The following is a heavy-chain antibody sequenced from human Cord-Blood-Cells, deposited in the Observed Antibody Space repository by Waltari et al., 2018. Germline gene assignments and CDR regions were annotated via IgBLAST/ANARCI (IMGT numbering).Heavy chain of an antibody. V-gene: IGHV1-8*01. Sequence: QVQLVQSGAAAKQPGASVKVSCTPSGYTFPSSDSNWVRQATGQGLEWMGWMNPNSGNTGYAQKFQGRVTMTRNTSISTAYMELSSLRSEDTAVYYCARGGDSSSFQNDYWGQGTLVTVSS. CDR2: MNPNSGNT. CDR1: GYTFPSSD. D-gene: IGHD6-13*01. CDR3: ARGGDSSSFQNDY. J-gene: IGHJ4*02.